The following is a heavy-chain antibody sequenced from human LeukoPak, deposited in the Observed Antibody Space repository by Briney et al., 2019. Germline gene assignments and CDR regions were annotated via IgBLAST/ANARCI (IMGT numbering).Heavy chain of an antibody. CDR1: ADSFSSHY. D-gene: IGHD4-17*01. Sequence: SETLSLTCAVSADSFSSHYWTWIRQPPGRGLEWIGYISYIGSTNYNPSLKSRVTISIDTSRNQFSLRLSSVTAADTAVYYCARDLVTVTKGFDIWGQGTMVSVSS. CDR2: ISYIGST. V-gene: IGHV4-59*11. CDR3: ARDLVTVTKGFDI. J-gene: IGHJ3*02.